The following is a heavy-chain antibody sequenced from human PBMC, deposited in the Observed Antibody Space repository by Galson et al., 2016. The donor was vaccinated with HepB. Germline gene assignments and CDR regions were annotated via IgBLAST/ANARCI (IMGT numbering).Heavy chain of an antibody. D-gene: IGHD6-19*01. J-gene: IGHJ3*02. V-gene: IGHV1-18*04. CDR2: ISAYNGNT. Sequence: SVKVSCKASGYTFSTYAINWVRQAPGQGLEWMGWISAYNGNTNYAQKLQGRVTMSTDTSTSTAYMELRSLRSDDTAVYYCARVQQWLAPRGALDIWGRGTVVTVSS. CDR3: ARVQQWLAPRGALDI. CDR1: GYTFSTYA.